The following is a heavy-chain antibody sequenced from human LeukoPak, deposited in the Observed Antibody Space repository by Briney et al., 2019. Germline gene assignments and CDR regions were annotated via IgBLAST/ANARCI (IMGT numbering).Heavy chain of an antibody. J-gene: IGHJ5*02. Sequence: ASVKVSCKASGYSFTTSFIHWVRQAPGQGLEWMGIINPNRGSTTYAQKFQGRVTMTRDTSTSTVYMELSSLRSEDTAVYYCARDRGDRDASGTYPWFDPWGQGTLVTVSS. D-gene: IGHD3-10*01. V-gene: IGHV1-46*01. CDR3: ARDRGDRDASGTYPWFDP. CDR1: GYSFTTSF. CDR2: INPNRGST.